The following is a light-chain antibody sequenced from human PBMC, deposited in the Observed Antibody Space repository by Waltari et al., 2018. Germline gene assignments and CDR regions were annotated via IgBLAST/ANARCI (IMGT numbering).Light chain of an antibody. CDR2: EVS. CDR3: SSYTSSSTWV. Sequence: QSALTPPASASGSPGQSITISCTGTSSDGWCYNYVSWYQQHPGKAPKLMIYEVSNRPSGVSNRFSGSKSGNTASLTISGLQAEDEADYYCSSYTSSSTWVFGGGTKLTVL. J-gene: IGLJ3*02. V-gene: IGLV2-14*01. CDR1: SSDGWCYNY.